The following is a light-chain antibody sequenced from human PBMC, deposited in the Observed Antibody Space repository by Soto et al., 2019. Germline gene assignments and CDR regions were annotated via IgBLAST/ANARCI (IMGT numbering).Light chain of an antibody. Sequence: EIVLTQSPGTLSLSPGERATLSCRASQSVTSNYLAWYQQKPGQAPRLLIYDASNRATGIPARFSGSGSRTDFTLTISSLEPEDFAVYYCQQRNYWPPGTFGQGTRLEIK. CDR1: QSVTSNY. CDR3: QQRNYWPPGT. J-gene: IGKJ5*01. V-gene: IGKV3-11*01. CDR2: DAS.